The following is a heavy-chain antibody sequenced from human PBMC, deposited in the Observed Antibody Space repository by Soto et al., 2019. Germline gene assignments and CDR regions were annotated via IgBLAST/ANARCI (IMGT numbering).Heavy chain of an antibody. Sequence: QGQLVQSGGEVKKPGASVKVSCKASGYTFTRYGISWVRQAPGQGCEWMGWISGYNGDTKYAQKFQGRVPMTVDTSTTTAYMEQTSLTSDNRAVYYCAKNGQPPYYYYGMDVWGQGTTVTVSS. CDR3: AKNGQPPYYYYGMDV. V-gene: IGHV1-18*01. D-gene: IGHD2-8*01. CDR2: ISGYNGDT. J-gene: IGHJ6*02. CDR1: GYTFTRYG.